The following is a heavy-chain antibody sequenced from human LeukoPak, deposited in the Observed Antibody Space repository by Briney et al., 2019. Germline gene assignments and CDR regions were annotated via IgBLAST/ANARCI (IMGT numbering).Heavy chain of an antibody. CDR2: INHSGST. CDR1: GGSFSGYY. D-gene: IGHD3-3*01. J-gene: IGHJ4*02. Sequence: SETLSLTCALYGGSFSGYYWSWIRQPPGKGLEWIGEINHSGSTNYNPSLKSRVTISVDTSKNQFSLKLSSVTAADTAVYYCAGGARLKSGYSYYFDYWGQGTLVTVSS. V-gene: IGHV4-34*01. CDR3: AGGARLKSGYSYYFDY.